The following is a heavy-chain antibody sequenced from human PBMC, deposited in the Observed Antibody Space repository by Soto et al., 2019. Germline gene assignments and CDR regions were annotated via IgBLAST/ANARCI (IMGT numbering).Heavy chain of an antibody. CDR1: GFSLNTGGVG. J-gene: IGHJ4*02. Sequence: QITLKESGPTLAKPTQTLTLTCSFSGFSLNTGGVGVGWIRQAPGKALEWLAVIYWYDDKSLSPSLRDRLTSTRDTSEDQVVLTVTNMDPVDTATYYCARRRGGFGGGWTTPYFDYWGQGTLVTVSS. CDR3: ARRRGGFGGGWTTPYFDY. D-gene: IGHD6-19*01. CDR2: IYWYDDK. V-gene: IGHV2-5*01.